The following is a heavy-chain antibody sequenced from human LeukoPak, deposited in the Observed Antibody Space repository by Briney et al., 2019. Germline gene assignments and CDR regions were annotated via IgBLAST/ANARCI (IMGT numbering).Heavy chain of an antibody. CDR2: IKQDGSEK. CDR3: AKDNYCSSTSCYLGYFDY. J-gene: IGHJ4*02. D-gene: IGHD2-2*01. V-gene: IGHV3-7*05. Sequence: GGSLRLSCAASGFTFSSYWMSWVRQAPGKGLEWVANIKQDGSEKYYVDSVKGRFTISRDNAKNSLYLQMNSLRTEDTALYYCAKDNYCSSTSCYLGYFDYWGQGTLVTVSS. CDR1: GFTFSSYW.